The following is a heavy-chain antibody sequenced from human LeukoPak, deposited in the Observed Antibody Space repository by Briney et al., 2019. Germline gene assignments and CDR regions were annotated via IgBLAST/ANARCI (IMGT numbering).Heavy chain of an antibody. D-gene: IGHD6-13*01. J-gene: IGHJ6*02. CDR1: GFTFSSYG. Sequence: GGSLRLSCAASGFTFSSYGMHWVRQAPGKGLEWVAVISYDGSNKYYADSVKGRFTISRDNSKNTLYLQMNSLRAEDTAVYYCARDLIAAAGTGYYYYYGMDVWGQGTTVTVFS. V-gene: IGHV3-30*03. CDR3: ARDLIAAAGTGYYYYYGMDV. CDR2: ISYDGSNK.